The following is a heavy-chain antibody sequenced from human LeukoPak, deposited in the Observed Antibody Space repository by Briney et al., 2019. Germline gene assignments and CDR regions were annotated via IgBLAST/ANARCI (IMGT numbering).Heavy chain of an antibody. Sequence: PGGSLRLSCAASGFTFSSYEMNSVRQAPGKGLEWVSYISSSGSTIYYADSVKGRFTISRDNAKNSLYLQMNSLRAEDTAVYYCARAPYSSGWYGFDYWGQGTLVTVSS. D-gene: IGHD6-19*01. CDR1: GFTFSSYE. V-gene: IGHV3-48*03. CDR3: ARAPYSSGWYGFDY. J-gene: IGHJ4*02. CDR2: ISSSGSTI.